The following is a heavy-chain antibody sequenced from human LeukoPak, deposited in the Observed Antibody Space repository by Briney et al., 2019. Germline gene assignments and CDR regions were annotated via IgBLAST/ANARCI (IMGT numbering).Heavy chain of an antibody. CDR2: IYYSGST. CDR3: ARKTGSGSYYNFISTVAFDI. J-gene: IGHJ3*02. V-gene: IGHV4-39*07. D-gene: IGHD3-10*01. CDR1: GGSISSSSYY. Sequence: SETLSLTCTVSGGSISSSSYYWGWIRQPPGKGLEWIGSIYYSGSTYYNPSLKSRVTISVDTSKNQFSLKLSSVTAADTAVYYCARKTGSGSYYNFISTVAFDIWGQGTMVTVSS.